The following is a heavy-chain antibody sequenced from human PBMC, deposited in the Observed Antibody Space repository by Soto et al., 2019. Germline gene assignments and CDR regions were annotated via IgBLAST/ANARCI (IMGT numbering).Heavy chain of an antibody. Sequence: ASVKVSCKASGYTFTSYGISWVRQAPGQGLEWMGWISAYNGNTNYAQKLQGRVTMTTDTSTSTAYMELRSLRSDDTAVYYCARDGKYYDILTGPAYWGQGTLVTVSS. J-gene: IGHJ4*02. D-gene: IGHD3-9*01. CDR2: ISAYNGNT. V-gene: IGHV1-18*01. CDR1: GYTFTSYG. CDR3: ARDGKYYDILTGPAY.